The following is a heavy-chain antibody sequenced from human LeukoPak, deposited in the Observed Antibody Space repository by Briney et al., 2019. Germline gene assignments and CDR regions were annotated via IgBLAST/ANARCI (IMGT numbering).Heavy chain of an antibody. Sequence: SETLSLTCVVSGYSISSGYHCGWIRQPPGKGLERIGSVYRSGTTYYDPSFKSRVTISVDTSKNQISLKVRSVTAADTAMYYCARENWVFDYWGQGILVTVSS. CDR3: ARENWVFDY. CDR1: GYSISSGYH. J-gene: IGHJ4*02. D-gene: IGHD7-27*01. CDR2: VYRSGTT. V-gene: IGHV4-38-2*02.